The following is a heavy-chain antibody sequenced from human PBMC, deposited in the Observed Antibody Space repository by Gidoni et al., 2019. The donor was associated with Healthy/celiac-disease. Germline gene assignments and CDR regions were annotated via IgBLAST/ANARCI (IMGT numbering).Heavy chain of an antibody. CDR3: ARERITMIVVAHAFDI. J-gene: IGHJ3*02. V-gene: IGHV4-61*01. D-gene: IGHD3-22*01. Sequence: QVQLQESGPGLVKPSETLSLTCTVSGGSVSSGSYYWSWIRQPPGKGLEWIGYIYYSGSTNYNPSLKSRVTISVDTSKNQFSLKRSSVTAADTAVYYCARERITMIVVAHAFDIWGQGTMVTVSS. CDR1: GGSVSSGSYY. CDR2: IYYSGST.